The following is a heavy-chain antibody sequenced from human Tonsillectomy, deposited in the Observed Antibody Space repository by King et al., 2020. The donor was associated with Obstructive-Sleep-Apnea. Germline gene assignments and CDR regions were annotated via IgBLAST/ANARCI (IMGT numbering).Heavy chain of an antibody. J-gene: IGHJ4*02. CDR3: ARTLWDTTMDPYFDD. Sequence: TLKESGPALVKPTQTLTLTCTFSGFSLRASGMGVSWIRQPPGKALEWLARIDWDDDKDYSTSLKTRLTISKDTSKNQVVLTMTNVDPVDTATYYCARTLWDTTMDPYFDDWGQGTLVTVSS. CDR1: GFSLRASGMG. CDR2: IDWDDDK. D-gene: IGHD5-18*01. V-gene: IGHV2-70*04.